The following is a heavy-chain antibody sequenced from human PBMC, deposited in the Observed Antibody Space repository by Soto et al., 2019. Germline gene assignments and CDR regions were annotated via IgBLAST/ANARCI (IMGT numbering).Heavy chain of an antibody. CDR3: VKCSIYNCIKYYFDS. J-gene: IGHJ4*02. Sequence: EVQLLESGGGLIQPGGSLSLSCVASGFTFKRNSMSWVRQPPGNGLEWVSAISGSSYYIYYSDSVKGRFTISRDNSKNTLYLQMNSLRAEDTAEYYCVKCSIYNCIKYYFDSWGQGALVTVSS. CDR2: ISGSSYYI. D-gene: IGHD1-20*01. CDR1: GFTFKRNS. V-gene: IGHV3-23*01.